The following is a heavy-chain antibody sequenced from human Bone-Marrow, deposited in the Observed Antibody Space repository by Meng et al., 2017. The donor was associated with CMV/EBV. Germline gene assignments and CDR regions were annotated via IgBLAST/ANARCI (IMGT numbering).Heavy chain of an antibody. V-gene: IGHV3-43*01. CDR3: AKEGRIAAAVTFDY. Sequence: GESLKISCAASGFTFDDYTMHWVRQVPGKGLDWVSLITWDGGSTSYADSVKGRFTISRDNSKNSLYLQMNSLRTEDTALYYCAKEGRIAAAVTFDYWGQGNLVTVSS. D-gene: IGHD6-25*01. CDR1: GFTFDDYT. J-gene: IGHJ4*02. CDR2: ITWDGGST.